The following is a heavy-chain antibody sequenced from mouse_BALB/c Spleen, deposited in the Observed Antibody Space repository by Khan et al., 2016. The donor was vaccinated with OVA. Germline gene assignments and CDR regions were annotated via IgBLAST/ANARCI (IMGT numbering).Heavy chain of an antibody. CDR2: KNYSGNT. V-gene: IGHV3-2*02. CDR1: GYSITSEYV. Sequence: VQLKQSGPGLVKPSQSLSLSCTASGYSITSEYVWNWIRQLPGNKLEMMGIKNYSGNTRFNPSLKSRTAITRDTSKNTFFLQLNSVTTEDADTYSCARKRNYYYGPFAYWGQGTMVTVSA. D-gene: IGHD2-4*01. CDR3: ARKRNYYYGPFAY. J-gene: IGHJ3*01.